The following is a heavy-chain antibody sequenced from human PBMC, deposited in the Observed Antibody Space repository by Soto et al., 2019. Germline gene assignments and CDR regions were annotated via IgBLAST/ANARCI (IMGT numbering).Heavy chain of an antibody. CDR1: GYTFTSYY. CDR3: AREMLTRYTRAGGVDP. CDR2: INPSGGST. Sequence: ASVKVSCKASGYTFTSYYMHWVRQAPGQGLEWMGIINPSGGSTSYAQKFQGRVTMARDTSTSTVYMELSSLRSEDTAVYYCAREMLTRYTRAGGVDPWGQGTLVTVSS. J-gene: IGHJ5*02. V-gene: IGHV1-46*01. D-gene: IGHD3-16*02.